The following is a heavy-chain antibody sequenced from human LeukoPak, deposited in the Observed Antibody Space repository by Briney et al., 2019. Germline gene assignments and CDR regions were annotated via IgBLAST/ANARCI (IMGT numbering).Heavy chain of an antibody. CDR3: ARGAHKRDDYGGFFDY. CDR2: IKQDGSEK. CDR1: GFTFSSYA. V-gene: IGHV3-7*01. J-gene: IGHJ4*02. Sequence: GGSLRLSCAVSGFTFSSYAMSWVRQAPGKGLEWVANIKQDGSEKYYVDSVKGRFTISRDNAKNSLYLQMNSLRAEDTAVYYCARGAHKRDDYGGFFDYWGQGTLVTVSS. D-gene: IGHD4-23*01.